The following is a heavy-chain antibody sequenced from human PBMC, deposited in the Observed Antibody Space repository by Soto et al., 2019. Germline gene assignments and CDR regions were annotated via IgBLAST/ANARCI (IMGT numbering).Heavy chain of an antibody. CDR2: ISAYNGNT. Sequence: GASVKVSCKASGYTFTSYGISWVRQAPGQGLEWMGWISAYNGNTNYAQKLQGRVTMTTDTSTSTAYMELRSLRSDDTAVYYCAPPTHLHGLTESGYYYYYGMDVWAQGTTVTASS. V-gene: IGHV1-18*04. CDR3: APPTHLHGLTESGYYYYYGMDV. D-gene: IGHD3-3*01. J-gene: IGHJ6*02. CDR1: GYTFTSYG.